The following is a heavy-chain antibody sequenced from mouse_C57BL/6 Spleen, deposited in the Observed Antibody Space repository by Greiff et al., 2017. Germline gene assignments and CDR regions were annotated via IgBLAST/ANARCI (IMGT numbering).Heavy chain of an antibody. V-gene: IGHV1-52*01. CDR3: AGSGDYDEAFAY. D-gene: IGHD2-4*01. CDR1: GYTFTSYW. J-gene: IGHJ3*01. Sequence: QVQLQQPGAELVRPGSSVKLSCKASGYTFTSYWMPWVKQRPIQGLEWIGNIDPSDSETHYNQKFKDKATLTVDKSSSTAYMQLSSLTSEDSAVYYCAGSGDYDEAFAYWGQGTLVTVSA. CDR2: IDPSDSET.